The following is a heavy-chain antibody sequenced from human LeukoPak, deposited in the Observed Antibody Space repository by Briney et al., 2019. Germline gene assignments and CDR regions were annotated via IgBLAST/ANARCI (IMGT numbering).Heavy chain of an antibody. V-gene: IGHV4-34*01. CDR2: IDHSGRT. CDR3: ARKGLTKPLSVAVDFDS. D-gene: IGHD6-19*01. Sequence: SETLSLTCTVSGVSISSYYWSWIRQPPGKGLEWIAEIDHSGRTNFNRSLKSRVTISVDTSKNHFSLKLSSVTAADTAVYYCARKGLTKPLSVAVDFDSWAQGTLVTVSS. CDR1: GVSISSYY. J-gene: IGHJ4*02.